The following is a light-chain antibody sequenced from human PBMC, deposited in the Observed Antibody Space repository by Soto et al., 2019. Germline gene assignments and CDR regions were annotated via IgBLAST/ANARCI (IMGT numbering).Light chain of an antibody. J-gene: IGKJ2*01. CDR2: AAS. CDR1: ENINKY. Sequence: DTEMTQSPSSLVASVGDRVTITCRASENINKYLNWYQQKPGKAPQLLIYAASTLQTGVPSRFSVRGYGTEFTHSISSLQPEDSEVYSCHQSFRTPHKHNFG. CDR3: HQSFRTPHKHN. V-gene: IGKV1-39*01.